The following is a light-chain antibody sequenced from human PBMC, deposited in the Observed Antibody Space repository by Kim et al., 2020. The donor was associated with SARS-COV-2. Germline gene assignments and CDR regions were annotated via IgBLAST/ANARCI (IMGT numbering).Light chain of an antibody. V-gene: IGKV3-15*01. CDR3: QQYDDWTPYT. J-gene: IGKJ2*01. Sequence: ERMLTQSPAILSVSRGERATLSCRASQSVSTNLAWYQQKPGQPPRLLIYDTSTRATGIPARFSGSGSGTVFTLTIRSVQSEDFAVYFCQQYDDWTPYTFGQGTKLEI. CDR1: QSVSTN. CDR2: DTS.